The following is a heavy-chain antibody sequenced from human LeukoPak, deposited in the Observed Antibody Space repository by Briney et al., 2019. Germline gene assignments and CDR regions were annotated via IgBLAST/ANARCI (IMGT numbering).Heavy chain of an antibody. CDR2: ISAYSGNT. V-gene: IGHV1-18*01. Sequence: GASVKVSCKASGYTFRSNGISWVRQAPGQGLEWMGWISAYSGNTNFAQNLQGRVTMTTDTAARTAYMELRSLRSDDTAMYYCARVAGGYNYCYEDFWGQGTLVTVSS. CDR3: ARVAGGYNYCYEDF. D-gene: IGHD5-18*01. J-gene: IGHJ4*02. CDR1: GYTFRSNG.